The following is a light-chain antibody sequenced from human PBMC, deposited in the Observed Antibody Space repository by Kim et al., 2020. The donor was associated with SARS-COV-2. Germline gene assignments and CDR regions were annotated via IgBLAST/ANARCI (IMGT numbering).Light chain of an antibody. CDR3: QAWDGNTVI. CDR1: KLGDKY. CDR2: EDT. J-gene: IGLJ2*01. V-gene: IGLV3-1*01. Sequence: SVSPGQTASITCSGDKLGDKYVCWYQQKAGQSPVLVMYEDTKRPSGIPERFSGSNSGNTATLTISGTQAMDEADYYCQAWDGNTVIFGGGTKLTVL.